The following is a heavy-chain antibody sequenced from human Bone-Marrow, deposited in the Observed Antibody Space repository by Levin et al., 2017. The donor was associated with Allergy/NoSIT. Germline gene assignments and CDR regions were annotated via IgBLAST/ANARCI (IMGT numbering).Heavy chain of an antibody. CDR2: ISSTSSRR. D-gene: IGHD3-9*01. CDR1: GFSLSSRS. J-gene: IGHJ4*01. V-gene: IGHV3-48*04. CDR3: ARELHDITTGIFDF. Sequence: GGSLRLSCEASGFSLSSRSMNWVRQAPGKGPEWVSYISSTSSRRQYADSVKGRFTVSRDNAKNSLYLQMNSLRVDDTAVYYCARELHDITTGIFDFWGQGTLVTVSS.